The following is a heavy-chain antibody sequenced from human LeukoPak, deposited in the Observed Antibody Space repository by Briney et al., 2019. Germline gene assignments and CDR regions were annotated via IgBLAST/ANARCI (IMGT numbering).Heavy chain of an antibody. CDR3: ARDGERRTPAAAGNGEVDY. D-gene: IGHD6-13*01. V-gene: IGHV1-2*02. CDR1: GYTFTGYY. J-gene: IGHJ4*02. CDR2: INPTSGDT. Sequence: ASVKVSCRASGYTFTGYYIHWVRQAPGQGLEWMGWINPTSGDTYYAQMFQGRVTMTRDTSISTGYMELRSLRSDDTAVYYCARDGERRTPAAAGNGEVDYWGQGTLVTVSS.